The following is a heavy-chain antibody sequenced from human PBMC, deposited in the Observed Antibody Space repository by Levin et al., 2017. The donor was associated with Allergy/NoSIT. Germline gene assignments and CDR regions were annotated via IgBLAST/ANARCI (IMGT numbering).Heavy chain of an antibody. CDR1: GFTFSSYA. V-gene: IGHV3-23*01. CDR3: AKDGSGSGSTLDY. Sequence: GESLKISCAASGFTFSSYAMSWVRQAPGKGLEWVSAISGSGGSTYYADSVKGRFTISRDNSKNTLYLQMNSLRAEDTAVYYCAKDGSGSGSTLDYWGQGTLVTVSS. CDR2: ISGSGGST. J-gene: IGHJ4*02. D-gene: IGHD3-10*01.